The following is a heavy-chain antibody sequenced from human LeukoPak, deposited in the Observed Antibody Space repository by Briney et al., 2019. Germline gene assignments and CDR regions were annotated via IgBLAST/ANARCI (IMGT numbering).Heavy chain of an antibody. CDR3: ARDQFFGVVPFDY. J-gene: IGHJ4*02. Sequence: ASVKVSCKASGYTFTSYTIHWVRQAPGQRLEWMGWLNAGNGNTKYSQKLQGRVTMTTDTSTSTAYMELRSLRSDDTAVYYCARDQFFGVVPFDYWGQGTLVTVSS. D-gene: IGHD3-3*01. V-gene: IGHV1-3*01. CDR2: LNAGNGNT. CDR1: GYTFTSYT.